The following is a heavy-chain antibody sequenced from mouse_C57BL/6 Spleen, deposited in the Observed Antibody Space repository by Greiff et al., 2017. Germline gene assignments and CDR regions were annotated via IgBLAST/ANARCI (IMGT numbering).Heavy chain of an antibody. CDR2: IRSKSNNYAT. Sequence: EVQLVESGGGLVQPKGSLKLSCAASGFSFNTYAMNWVRQAPGKGLEWVARIRSKSNNYATYSADSVKDRFTISRDDSKSMLYLQMNNLKTEDTAMYYSVKGLRLFAYWGQGTLVTVSA. CDR1: GFSFNTYA. D-gene: IGHD1-2*01. J-gene: IGHJ3*01. CDR3: VKGLRLFAY. V-gene: IGHV10-1*01.